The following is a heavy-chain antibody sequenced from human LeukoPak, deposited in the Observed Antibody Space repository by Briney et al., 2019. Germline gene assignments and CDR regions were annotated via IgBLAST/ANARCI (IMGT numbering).Heavy chain of an antibody. CDR2: ISSSGSTI. Sequence: PGGSLRLSCAASGFTFSDYYMSWIRQAPGKGLEWVSYISSSGSTIYHADSVKGRFTISRDNAKNSLYLQMNSLRAEDTAVYYCARVSYDILTGPSTADYWGQGTLVTVSS. D-gene: IGHD3-9*01. J-gene: IGHJ4*02. CDR3: ARVSYDILTGPSTADY. CDR1: GFTFSDYY. V-gene: IGHV3-11*01.